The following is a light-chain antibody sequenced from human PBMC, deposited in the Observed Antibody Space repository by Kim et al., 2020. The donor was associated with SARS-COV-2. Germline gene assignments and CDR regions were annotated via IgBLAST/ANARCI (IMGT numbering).Light chain of an antibody. V-gene: IGKV1-5*01. CDR3: QQYNLYPWT. Sequence: DIQMTQSPSTLSASVGDRVTITCRASQRINSWLAWYQQKPGKAPKLLIYDVSNLESGVPSRFSGSGSGTEFTLTITSLQPDDFATYFCQQYNLYPWTFGQGTKVEVK. J-gene: IGKJ1*01. CDR2: DVS. CDR1: QRINSW.